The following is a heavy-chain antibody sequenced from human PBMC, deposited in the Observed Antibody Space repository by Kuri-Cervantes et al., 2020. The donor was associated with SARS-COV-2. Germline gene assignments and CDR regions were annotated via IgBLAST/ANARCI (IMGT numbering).Heavy chain of an antibody. Sequence: GESLKISCPASGFTFSSYAMSWVRQAPGKGLEWVSAISGSGGSTYYADSVKGRFTISRDNSKNTLYLQMNSLRAEDTAVYYCAKDYYYDSSGYPRVVVDYWGQGTLVTVSS. J-gene: IGHJ4*02. V-gene: IGHV3-23*01. CDR2: ISGSGGST. D-gene: IGHD3-22*01. CDR1: GFTFSSYA. CDR3: AKDYYYDSSGYPRVVVDY.